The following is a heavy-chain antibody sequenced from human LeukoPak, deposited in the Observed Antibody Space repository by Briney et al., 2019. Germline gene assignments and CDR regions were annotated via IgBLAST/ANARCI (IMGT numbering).Heavy chain of an antibody. V-gene: IGHV3-74*01. J-gene: IGHJ6*02. CDR1: YX. CDR3: ASLPFIAAAGTLYYYYGMDV. CDR2: INSDGSST. D-gene: IGHD6-13*01. Sequence: YXMHWVRHAPGKGLVWVSRINSDGSSTNYADSVKGRFTISRDNEKNTLYLQMNSLRAEDTAVYYCASLPFIAAAGTLYYYYGMDVWGQGTTVTVSS.